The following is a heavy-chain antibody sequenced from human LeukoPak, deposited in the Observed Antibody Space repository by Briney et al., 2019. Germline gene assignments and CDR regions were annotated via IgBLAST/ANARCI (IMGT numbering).Heavy chain of an antibody. D-gene: IGHD2/OR15-2a*01. Sequence: SETLSLTCTVSGDSITSSSSYYWGWIRQPPGKGLECIGTISYSGSTYYNPSLKSRVTISVDTSKNHFSLSLASLTAADTAVYYCARILARQFTSFSDSSPYSYYYMDVWGKGTTVTVSS. J-gene: IGHJ6*03. V-gene: IGHV4-39*07. CDR1: GDSITSSSSYY. CDR3: ARILARQFTSFSDSSPYSYYYMDV. CDR2: ISYSGST.